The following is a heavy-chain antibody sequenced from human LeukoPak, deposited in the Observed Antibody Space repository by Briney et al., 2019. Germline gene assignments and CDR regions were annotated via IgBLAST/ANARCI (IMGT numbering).Heavy chain of an antibody. CDR2: ISGSGGST. D-gene: IGHD3-22*01. Sequence: GGSLRLSCAASGFTFSSYAMSWVRQAPGKGLEWVSAISGSGGSTYYADSVKGRFTISRDNSKNTLYLQMNSLRAEDTAVYYCAKGRYYYDSSGYYEPTPGFDYWGQGTLVTVSS. J-gene: IGHJ4*02. V-gene: IGHV3-23*01. CDR1: GFTFSSYA. CDR3: AKGRYYYDSSGYYEPTPGFDY.